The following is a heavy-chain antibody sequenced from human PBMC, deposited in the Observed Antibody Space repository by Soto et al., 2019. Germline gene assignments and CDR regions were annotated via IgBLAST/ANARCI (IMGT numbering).Heavy chain of an antibody. D-gene: IGHD2-15*01. CDR3: AREKPLGYCSGGSCPPCIDX. J-gene: IGHJ4*02. CDR2: IYYSGST. CDR1: GGSISSYY. Sequence: PSETLSLTCTVSGGSISSYYWSWIRQPPGKGLEWIGYIYYSGSTNYNPSLKSRVTISVDTSKNQFSLKLSSVTAADTAVYYCAREKPLGYCSGGSCPPCIDXWGQGTLVTVSS. V-gene: IGHV4-59*01.